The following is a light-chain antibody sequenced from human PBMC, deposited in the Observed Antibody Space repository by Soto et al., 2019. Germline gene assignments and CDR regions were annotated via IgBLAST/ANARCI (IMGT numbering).Light chain of an antibody. CDR1: SSDVGGYKY. V-gene: IGLV2-14*01. CDR3: ALFMGNGISV. CDR2: EVS. J-gene: IGLJ1*01. Sequence: QSALTQPASVSGSPGQSITISCTGSSSDVGGYKYVSWYQQHPGKAPKLIIYEVSNRPSGVSHRFSGSKSGNTASLTISGLQAEDEADYYCALFMGNGISVFGTGTKLTVL.